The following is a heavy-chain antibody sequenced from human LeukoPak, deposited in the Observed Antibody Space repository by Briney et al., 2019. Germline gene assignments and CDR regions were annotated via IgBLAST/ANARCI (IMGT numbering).Heavy chain of an antibody. J-gene: IGHJ4*02. V-gene: IGHV3-21*01. CDR1: GFTFSTYS. Sequence: TPGGSLRLSCAASGFTFSTYSMNWVRQAPGKGLEWVSSMSGGGTHIYYADSVKGRFTISRDNAKNSLFLQMNSLRADDTAVYYCAGDRYGSASFDCWGQGTLVTVSS. D-gene: IGHD3-10*01. CDR3: AGDRYGSASFDC. CDR2: MSGGGTHI.